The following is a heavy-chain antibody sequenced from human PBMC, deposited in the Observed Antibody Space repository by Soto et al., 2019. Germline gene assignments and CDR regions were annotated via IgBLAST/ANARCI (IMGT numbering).Heavy chain of an antibody. CDR1: GGSISSGSYS. V-gene: IGHV4-31*02. CDR2: IYYSGST. J-gene: IGHJ5*02. Sequence: PSETLSLTWTVSGGSISSGSYSWSWIRQHPGKALEWIGYIYYSGSTYYNPSLKSRLTMSVDTSKNQFSLKLSSVTAADTAIYYCARARGYCSGGNCYRMTAWYDPWGQGTLVTVSS. D-gene: IGHD2-15*01. CDR3: ARARGYCSGGNCYRMTAWYDP.